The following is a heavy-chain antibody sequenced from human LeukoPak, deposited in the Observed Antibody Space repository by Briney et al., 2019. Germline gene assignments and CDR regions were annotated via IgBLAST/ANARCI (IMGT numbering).Heavy chain of an antibody. Sequence: SETLSLTCTVSGGSISSGGYYWSWIRQHPGKGLEWIGYIYYSGSTYYNPSLKSRVTISVDTSKNQFSLKLSSVTAADTAVYYCARPFGKRYTWDYWGQGTLVTVSS. CDR2: IYYSGST. D-gene: IGHD2-2*02. J-gene: IGHJ4*02. CDR3: ARPFGKRYTWDY. CDR1: GGSISSGGYY. V-gene: IGHV4-31*03.